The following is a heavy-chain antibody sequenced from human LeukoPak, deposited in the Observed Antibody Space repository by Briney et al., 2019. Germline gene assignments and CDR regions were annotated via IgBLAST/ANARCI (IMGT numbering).Heavy chain of an antibody. J-gene: IGHJ5*02. CDR3: ASEGWHYDSSGYYNWFDP. V-gene: IGHV7-4-1*02. CDR1: GYTFTSYA. Sequence: ASVEVSCKASGYTFTSYAMNWVRQAPGQGLEWMGWINTNTGKPTYAQGFTGRFVFSLDTSVSTAYLQISSLKAEDTAVYYCASEGWHYDSSGYYNWFDPWGQGTLVTVSS. D-gene: IGHD3-22*01. CDR2: INTNTGKP.